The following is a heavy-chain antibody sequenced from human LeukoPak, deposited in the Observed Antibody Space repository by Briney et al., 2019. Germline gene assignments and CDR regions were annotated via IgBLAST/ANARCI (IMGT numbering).Heavy chain of an antibody. Sequence: GESLKISCQGSGYNFANYWIAWVRQMPGKGLECVGTIYPGDSDNRYSPSFQGQVTFSADKSISTVYLQWRSLKASDTAMYYCARREGPTARARRDYFDYWGQGSPVTVSS. CDR2: IYPGDSDN. CDR3: ARREGPTARARRDYFDY. V-gene: IGHV5-51*01. J-gene: IGHJ4*02. CDR1: GYNFANYW. D-gene: IGHD1-26*01.